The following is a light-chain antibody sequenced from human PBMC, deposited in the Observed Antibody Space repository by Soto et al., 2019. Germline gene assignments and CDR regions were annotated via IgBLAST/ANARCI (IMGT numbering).Light chain of an antibody. CDR2: DAS. CDR3: QQYNNWPPWT. Sequence: EIGMTQSPATLSVSPGERATLSCRAGQSVGGNLAWYQQRPGQAPRLLIFDASTRATGIPARFSGSGSGTEFTLSISSLQSEDFAVYYCQQYNNWPPWTFGQGTKVDI. CDR1: QSVGGN. V-gene: IGKV3-15*01. J-gene: IGKJ1*01.